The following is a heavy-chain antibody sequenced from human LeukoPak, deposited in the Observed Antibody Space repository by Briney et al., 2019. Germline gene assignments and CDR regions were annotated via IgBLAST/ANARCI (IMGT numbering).Heavy chain of an antibody. Sequence: ASVKVSCKASGYTFTSYDINWVRQATGQGLEWMGWMNPNSGNTGYAQKFQGRVTMTRNTSISTAYMELSSLRSEDTAVYYCVSYVDTAMVRDYWGQGTLVTVSS. CDR1: GYTFTSYD. V-gene: IGHV1-8*01. CDR2: MNPNSGNT. CDR3: VSYVDTAMVRDY. J-gene: IGHJ4*02. D-gene: IGHD5-18*01.